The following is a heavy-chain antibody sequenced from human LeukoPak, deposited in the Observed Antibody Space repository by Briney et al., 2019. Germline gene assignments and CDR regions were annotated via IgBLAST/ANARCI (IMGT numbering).Heavy chain of an antibody. V-gene: IGHV4-4*07. CDR3: ARSSNDFRSGYYDLNWFDP. Sequence: SETLSLTCTVSGGSISSYYWSWIRQPAGKGLEWIGRIYTSGGTNYNPSLKSRVTMSVDTSKNQFSLKLSSVTAADTAVYYCARSSNDFRSGYYDLNWFDPWGQGTLVTVSS. CDR2: IYTSGGT. J-gene: IGHJ5*02. CDR1: GGSISSYY. D-gene: IGHD3-3*01.